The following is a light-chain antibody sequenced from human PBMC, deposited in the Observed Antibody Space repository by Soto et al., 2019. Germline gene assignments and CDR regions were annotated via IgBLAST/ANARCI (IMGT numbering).Light chain of an antibody. CDR2: GTS. Sequence: EVVLTQSPGTLSLSPGERATLSCRAIHSVSSSYLAWYQQKPGRAPRLLIYGTSTRATGIPDRFSGSGSGTDFTLTISRLEPEDFAVYYCQHYDASPPITFGQGTRLEIK. CDR1: HSVSSSY. CDR3: QHYDASPPIT. V-gene: IGKV3-20*01. J-gene: IGKJ5*01.